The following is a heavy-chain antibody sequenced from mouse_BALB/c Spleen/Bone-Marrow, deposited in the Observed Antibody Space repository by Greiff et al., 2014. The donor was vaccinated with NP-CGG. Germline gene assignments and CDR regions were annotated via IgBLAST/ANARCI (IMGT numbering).Heavy chain of an antibody. J-gene: IGHJ1*01. Sequence: VQLQQSGAELVRSGASVKLSCTASGFNIKDYYMHWVKQRPEQGLEWIGWIDPENGDTEYAPKFQGKATMTADTSSNTAYLQLSCLTSEDTAVYYCSAAIYYGNYFDVWGAGTTVTVSS. CDR2: IDPENGDT. V-gene: IGHV14-4*02. CDR1: GFNIKDYY. D-gene: IGHD2-1*01. CDR3: SAAIYYGNYFDV.